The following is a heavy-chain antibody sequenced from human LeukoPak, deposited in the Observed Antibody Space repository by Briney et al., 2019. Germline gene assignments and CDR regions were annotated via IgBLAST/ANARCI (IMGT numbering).Heavy chain of an antibody. V-gene: IGHV4-34*01. CDR2: INHSGST. Sequence: SETLSLTCAVYGGSFSGYYWSWLRQPPGKGLEWIGEINHSGSTNYNPSLKSRVTISVDTSKNQFSLKLSSVTAADTAVYYCARGGEYSYGFRRSDYWGQGTLVTVSS. D-gene: IGHD5-18*01. J-gene: IGHJ4*02. CDR1: GGSFSGYY. CDR3: ARGGEYSYGFRRSDY.